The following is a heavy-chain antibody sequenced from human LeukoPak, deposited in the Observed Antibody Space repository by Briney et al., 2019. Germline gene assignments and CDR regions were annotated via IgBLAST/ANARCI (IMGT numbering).Heavy chain of an antibody. CDR2: IYYSGST. V-gene: IGHV4-39*01. D-gene: IGHD3-10*01. CDR3: ARLGSTMVRGALFDY. J-gene: IGHJ4*02. Sequence: SETLSLTCTVSGGSISSSSYYWGWIRQPPGKGLEWIGSIYYSGSTYYNPSLKSRVTISADTSKNQFSLKLSSMTAADTAVYYCARLGSTMVRGALFDYWGQGTLVTVSS. CDR1: GGSISSSSYY.